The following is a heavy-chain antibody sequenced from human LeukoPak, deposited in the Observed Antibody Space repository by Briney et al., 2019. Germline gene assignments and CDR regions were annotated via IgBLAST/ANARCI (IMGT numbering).Heavy chain of an antibody. D-gene: IGHD3-22*01. CDR2: IYHSGST. CDR1: GGSISSYY. Sequence: SETLSLTCTVSGGSISSYYWNWIRQPPGKGLEWIGYIYHSGSTNQNPSLKGRVTISVDTSKNHFSLKVSSVTAADTAVYYCARWNTYSSGFDYWGRGTLVTVSS. V-gene: IGHV4-4*09. J-gene: IGHJ4*02. CDR3: ARWNTYSSGFDY.